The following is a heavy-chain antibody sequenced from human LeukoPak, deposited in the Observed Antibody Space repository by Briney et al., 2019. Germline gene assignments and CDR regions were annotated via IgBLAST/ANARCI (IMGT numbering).Heavy chain of an antibody. CDR2: IIPIFGTA. CDR3: ARVTPYYYDSSGCYSD. CDR1: GYTFTGYY. J-gene: IGHJ4*02. Sequence: ASVKVSCKASGYTFTGYYMHWVRQAPGQGLEWMGGIIPIFGTANYAQKFQGRVTITADESTSTAYMELSSLRSEDTAVYYYARVTPYYYDSSGCYSDWGQGTLVTVSS. D-gene: IGHD3-22*01. V-gene: IGHV1-69*13.